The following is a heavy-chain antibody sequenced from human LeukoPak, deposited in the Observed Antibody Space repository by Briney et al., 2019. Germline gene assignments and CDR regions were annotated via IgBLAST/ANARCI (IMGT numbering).Heavy chain of an antibody. CDR2: IIPIFGTA. D-gene: IGHD3-22*01. V-gene: IGHV1-69*01. CDR1: GGTFSSYA. CDR3: ARDDSSGYPTDY. J-gene: IGHJ4*02. Sequence: SVKLSCKASGGTFSSYAISWVRQAPGQGLEWMGGIIPIFGTANYAQKFQGRVTITADESTSTAYMELSSLRSEDTAVYYCARDDSSGYPTDYWGQGTLVTVSS.